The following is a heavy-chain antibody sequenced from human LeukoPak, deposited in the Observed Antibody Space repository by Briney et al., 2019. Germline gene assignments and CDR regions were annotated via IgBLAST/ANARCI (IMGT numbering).Heavy chain of an antibody. CDR1: GFTFSNYG. Sequence: GGSLRLSCAASGFTFSNYGMSWVRQAPGKGLEWVSYISSSGSTIYYAESVRGRFTISRDNAENSLYLDMNNLGAEDTAVYFCVRGDNRDQWGQGTLVTVSS. CDR3: VRGDNRDQ. J-gene: IGHJ4*02. V-gene: IGHV3-48*04. CDR2: ISSSGSTI. D-gene: IGHD2-2*01.